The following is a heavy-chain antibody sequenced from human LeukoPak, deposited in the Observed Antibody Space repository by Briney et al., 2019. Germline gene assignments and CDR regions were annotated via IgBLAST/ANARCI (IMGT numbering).Heavy chain of an antibody. CDR1: GGSISSYY. D-gene: IGHD6-19*01. CDR3: ARDSRGAGPDFDY. CDR2: RHSSGTT. V-gene: IGHV4-59*12. J-gene: IGHJ4*02. Sequence: SETLSLTCTVSGGSISSYYWSWIRQPPGKGLQWIGYRHSSGTTSYNLSLESRVTISIDTSRNQFSLKLNSVTAADTAVYYCARDSRGAGPDFDYWGQGTLVTVSS.